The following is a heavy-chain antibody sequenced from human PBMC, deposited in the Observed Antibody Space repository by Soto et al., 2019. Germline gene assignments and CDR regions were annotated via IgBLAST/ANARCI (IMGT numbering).Heavy chain of an antibody. CDR3: ARDHAAGIYYYYYGMDV. V-gene: IGHV3-30-3*01. D-gene: IGHD6-13*01. J-gene: IGHJ6*02. CDR2: ISYDGSNK. Sequence: QVQLVESGGGVVQPGRSLRLSCAASGFTFSSYAMHWVRQAPGKGLEWVAVISYDGSNKYYADSVKGRFTISRDNSQNRLHLQMNSLRAEDTDVYHCARDHAAGIYYYYYGMDVWGQGTTVTVSS. CDR1: GFTFSSYA.